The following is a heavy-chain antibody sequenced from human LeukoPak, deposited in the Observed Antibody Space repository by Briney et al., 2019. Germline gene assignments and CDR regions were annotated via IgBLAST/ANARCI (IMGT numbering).Heavy chain of an antibody. Sequence: PGGSLRLSCAASGFTFSAYSMNWVRQAPGKGLERVSSITETSHVYYAESVKGRFTISRDNAKNLVFLQIKSLRAEDTAVYYCARVLRYCSGGNCYSGGLGYMDVWGKGTTVTISS. CDR2: ITETSHV. CDR1: GFTFSAYS. D-gene: IGHD2-15*01. J-gene: IGHJ6*03. CDR3: ARVLRYCSGGNCYSGGLGYMDV. V-gene: IGHV3-21*04.